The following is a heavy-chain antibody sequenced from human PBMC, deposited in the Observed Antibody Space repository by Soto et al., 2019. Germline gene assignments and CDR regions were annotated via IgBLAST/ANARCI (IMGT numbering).Heavy chain of an antibody. D-gene: IGHD3-22*01. CDR2: IWYDGSNK. CDR1: GFTFSSYG. CDR3: AGGWDSYGNEYDSSGYYSDY. V-gene: IGHV3-33*01. J-gene: IGHJ4*02. Sequence: PGGSLRLSCAASGFTFSSYGMHWVRQAPGKGLEWVAVIWYDGSNKYYADSVKGRFTISRDNSKNTLYLQMNSLRAEDTAVYYCAGGWDSYGNEYDSSGYYSDYWGQGTLVTVSS.